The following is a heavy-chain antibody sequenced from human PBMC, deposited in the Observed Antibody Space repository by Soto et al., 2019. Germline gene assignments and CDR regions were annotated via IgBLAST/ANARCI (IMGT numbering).Heavy chain of an antibody. CDR2: THHSGRT. V-gene: IGHV4-4*02. D-gene: IGHD3-10*01. CDR3: ARRNYPYYFDY. Sequence: SETLSLTCTVSGGSMSSSNWWNWVRQPPGKGLEWIGETHHSGRTNYNPPLKSRLTISVDKSKNHFSLKLTSVTAADTAVYYCARRNYPYYFDYWGQGTLVTVSS. J-gene: IGHJ4*02. CDR1: GGSMSSSNW.